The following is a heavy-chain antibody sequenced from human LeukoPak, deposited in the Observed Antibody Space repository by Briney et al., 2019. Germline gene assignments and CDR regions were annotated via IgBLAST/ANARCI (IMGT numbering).Heavy chain of an antibody. CDR1: GYTFTSCA. D-gene: IGHD2-2*01. Sequence: GASVKVSCKASGYTFTSCAMHWVRQAPGQRLEWMGWINAGNGNTKYSQKFQGRVTITRDTSASTAYMELGSLRSEDTAVYYCARRYCSGTSCYSPLDYWGQGTLVTVSS. J-gene: IGHJ4*02. CDR2: INAGNGNT. V-gene: IGHV1-3*01. CDR3: ARRYCSGTSCYSPLDY.